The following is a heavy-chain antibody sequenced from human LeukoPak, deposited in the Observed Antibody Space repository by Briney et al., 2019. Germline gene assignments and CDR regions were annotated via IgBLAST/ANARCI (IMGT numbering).Heavy chain of an antibody. CDR2: VDSSGST. CDR1: GGSISSFY. CDR3: ARDRGVTSYFYYGLDV. V-gene: IGHV4-59*01. D-gene: IGHD4-17*01. J-gene: IGHJ6*02. Sequence: SETLSLTCAVSGGSISSFYWTWIRQPPGKGLEWVGYVDSSGSTHYSPSLKSRVTISLDTSKNQFSLKLTSVTAADTAVYYCARDRGVTSYFYYGLDVWGQGTTDTVSS.